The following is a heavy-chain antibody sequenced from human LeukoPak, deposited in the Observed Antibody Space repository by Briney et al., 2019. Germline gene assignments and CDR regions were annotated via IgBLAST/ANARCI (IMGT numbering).Heavy chain of an antibody. J-gene: IGHJ4*02. V-gene: IGHV3-66*01. Sequence: GGSLRLSCAASGFTVSSKYMGWVRQAPGKGLEWVSVIYSGGSTYYADSVKGRFTISRDNSKNTLYLQMNSLRAEDTAVYYCARERYLEIAVAGTTFDYWGQGTQVTVSS. CDR2: IYSGGST. D-gene: IGHD6-19*01. CDR1: GFTVSSKY. CDR3: ARERYLEIAVAGTTFDY.